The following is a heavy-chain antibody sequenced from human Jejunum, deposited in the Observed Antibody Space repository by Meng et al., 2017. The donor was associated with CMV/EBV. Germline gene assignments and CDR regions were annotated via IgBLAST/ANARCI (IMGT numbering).Heavy chain of an antibody. CDR2: LWYDGSRK. CDR3: ARDNDGSSHYSQFDY. CDR1: GFPFTSYG. J-gene: IGHJ4*02. V-gene: IGHV3-33*01. D-gene: IGHD3-22*01. Sequence: SGFPFTSYGMHWVRQFPGKGLEWMPVLWYDGSRKYFADYVQGRFSISRDDSKNTVYLQMNSLRAEDTAVYYCARDNDGSSHYSQFDYWGQGTLVTVSS.